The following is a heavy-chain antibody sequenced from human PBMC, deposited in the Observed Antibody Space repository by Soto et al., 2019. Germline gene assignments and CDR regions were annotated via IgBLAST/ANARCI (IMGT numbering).Heavy chain of an antibody. J-gene: IGHJ3*02. CDR2: IYYSGST. CDR1: GGSISSGDYY. CDR3: ASTQYGGKSSGAFDI. V-gene: IGHV4-30-4*01. D-gene: IGHD2-15*01. Sequence: SETLSLTCTVSGGSISSGDYYWSWIRQPPGKGLEWIGYIYYSGSTYYNPSLKSRVTISVDRSKNQFSLKLSSVTAADTAVYYCASTQYGGKSSGAFDIWGQGTMVTVSS.